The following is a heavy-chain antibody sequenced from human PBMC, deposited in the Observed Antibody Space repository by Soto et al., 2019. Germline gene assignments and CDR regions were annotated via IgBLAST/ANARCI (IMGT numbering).Heavy chain of an antibody. J-gene: IGHJ6*02. V-gene: IGHV4-61*01. CDR3: ARKVVPAAILEINYYYGMDV. CDR2: ISHSGST. Sequence: SETLSLTCSVSGGSVSSDFYNWRWIRQPPGKGLEWVGDISHSGSTNYNPSLKSRATIPVDTSKNQFSLKLSSVTAADTAVYYCARKVVPAAILEINYYYGMDVWGQGTTVTVSS. D-gene: IGHD2-2*02. CDR1: GGSVSSDFYN.